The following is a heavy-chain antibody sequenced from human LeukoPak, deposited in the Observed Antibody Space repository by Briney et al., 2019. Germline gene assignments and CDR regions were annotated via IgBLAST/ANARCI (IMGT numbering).Heavy chain of an antibody. CDR3: ATIYGLWFGEGDAFDI. CDR1: GYTLTELS. Sequence: ASVKVSCKVSGYTLTELSMHWVRQAPGKGLEWMGGFDPEDGETIYAQKFQGRVTMTEDTSTDTAYMELSSLRSEDTAVYYCATIYGLWFGEGDAFDIWGQGTWSPSLQ. D-gene: IGHD3-10*01. CDR2: FDPEDGET. J-gene: IGHJ3*02. V-gene: IGHV1-24*01.